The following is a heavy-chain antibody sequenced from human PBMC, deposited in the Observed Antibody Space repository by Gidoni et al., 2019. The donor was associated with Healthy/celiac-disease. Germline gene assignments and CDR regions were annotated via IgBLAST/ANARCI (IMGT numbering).Heavy chain of an antibody. D-gene: IGHD3-22*01. V-gene: IGHV4-34*01. CDR1: GGSFSVYY. Sequence: QVQLQQWGAGLLKPSENLSLTCAVYGGSFSVYYWSWLRQPPGKGLEWIGEINHSGSTNYNPSLKSRVTISVDTSKNQFSMKLSSWTAADTAVYYCEGRRRSEYYYDSSGYRATCDYWGQGTLVTVSS. CDR3: EGRRRSEYYYDSSGYRATCDY. CDR2: INHSGST. J-gene: IGHJ4*02.